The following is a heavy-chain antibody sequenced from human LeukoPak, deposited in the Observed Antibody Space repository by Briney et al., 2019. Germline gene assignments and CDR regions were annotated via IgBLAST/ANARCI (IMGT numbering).Heavy chain of an antibody. D-gene: IGHD3-10*01. Sequence: GRSLRLSCAASGFTFSSYGMHWVRQAPGMGLEWVAVIWYDGSNKYYADSVKGRFTISRDNSKNTLYLHMNSLRAEDTAVNYFARDGAGSVILWGQGTLVAVSS. J-gene: IGHJ4*02. CDR1: GFTFSSYG. V-gene: IGHV3-33*01. CDR2: IWYDGSNK. CDR3: ARDGAGSVIL.